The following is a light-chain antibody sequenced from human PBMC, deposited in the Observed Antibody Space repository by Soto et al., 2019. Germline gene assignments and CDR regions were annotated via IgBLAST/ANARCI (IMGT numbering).Light chain of an antibody. CDR1: QGISKY. CDR3: QKYNSAPLT. CDR2: VAS. J-gene: IGKJ1*01. V-gene: IGKV1-27*01. Sequence: DIQMTQSPSSLSASVGDRVTITCRASQGISKYLSWYQQQPGKVPKLLIYVASTLQAGVPSRFSGSGSGTDFTLTISSLQPEDVATYYCQKYNSAPLTFGQGTKVEIK.